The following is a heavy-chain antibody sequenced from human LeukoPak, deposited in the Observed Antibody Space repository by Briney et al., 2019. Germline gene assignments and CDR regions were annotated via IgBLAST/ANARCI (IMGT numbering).Heavy chain of an antibody. CDR1: GGSISSGSYY. CDR2: INHSGST. CDR3: ARRRGYCSGGSCRDFDY. V-gene: IGHV4-39*07. J-gene: IGHJ4*02. Sequence: PSETLSLTCTVSGGSISSGSYYWSWIRQPPGKGLEWIGEINHSGSTNYNPSLKSRVTISVDTSKNQFSLKLSSVTAADTAVYYCARRRGYCSGGSCRDFDYWGQGTLVTVSS. D-gene: IGHD2-15*01.